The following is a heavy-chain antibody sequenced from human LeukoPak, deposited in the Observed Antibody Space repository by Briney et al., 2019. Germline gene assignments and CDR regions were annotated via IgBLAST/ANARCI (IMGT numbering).Heavy chain of an antibody. Sequence: GGSLRLSCAASGFTVSSNYMNWVRQAPGKGLEWVGRIKSKSDGGTTDNAAPVKGRFTISKDDSKNTLYLQMNSLKTEDTGIYYCTTGTLTSDYWGQGTLVTVSS. D-gene: IGHD4-17*01. CDR3: TTGTLTSDY. V-gene: IGHV3-15*01. CDR2: IKSKSDGGTT. CDR1: GFTVSSNY. J-gene: IGHJ4*02.